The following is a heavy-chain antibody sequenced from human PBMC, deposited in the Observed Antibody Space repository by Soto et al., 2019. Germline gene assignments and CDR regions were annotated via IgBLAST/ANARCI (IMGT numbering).Heavy chain of an antibody. CDR1: GFTFSSYA. J-gene: IGHJ3*02. CDR2: ISGSGGST. CDR3: TKALYCSSTSCYSGGDTFHI. Sequence: GGSLRLSCAASGFTFSSYAMSWVRQAPGKGLEWVSTISGSGGSTYYADSVKGRFAISRDNSKNTLYLQMNSLRAEDTDVYYCTKALYCSSTSCYSGGDTFHIWGQGTMVTVSS. D-gene: IGHD2-2*01. V-gene: IGHV3-23*01.